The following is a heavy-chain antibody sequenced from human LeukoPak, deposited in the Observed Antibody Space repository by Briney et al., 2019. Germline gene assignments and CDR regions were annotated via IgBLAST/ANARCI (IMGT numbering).Heavy chain of an antibody. CDR2: ISSSSSYI. V-gene: IGHV3-21*01. D-gene: IGHD3-22*01. CDR3: ARDRTDFHYYDSSGRESPGAFDI. CDR1: GFTFSSYS. J-gene: IGHJ3*02. Sequence: PGGSLRLSCAASGFTFSSYSMNWVRQAPGKGLEWVSSISSSSSYIYYADSVKGRFTISRDNAKNSLYLQMNSLRAEDTAVYYCARDRTDFHYYDSSGRESPGAFDIWGQGTMVTVSS.